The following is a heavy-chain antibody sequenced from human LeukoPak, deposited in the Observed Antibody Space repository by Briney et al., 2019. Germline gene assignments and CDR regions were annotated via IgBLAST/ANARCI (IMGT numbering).Heavy chain of an antibody. CDR3: AKAKSMIVVVIIHY. CDR2: ISGSGGST. CDR1: GFTFSSYS. J-gene: IGHJ4*02. Sequence: PGGSLRLSCAASGFTFSSYSMSWVRQAPGKGLEWVSVISGSGGSTYYADSVKGRFTISRDNSKNTLYLQMNSLRAEDTAVYYCAKAKSMIVVVIIHYWGREPWSPSPQ. V-gene: IGHV3-23*01. D-gene: IGHD3-22*01.